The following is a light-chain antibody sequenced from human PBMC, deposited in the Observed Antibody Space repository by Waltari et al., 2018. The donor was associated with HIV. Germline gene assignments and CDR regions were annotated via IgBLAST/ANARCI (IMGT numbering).Light chain of an antibody. CDR1: QSVSSN. V-gene: IGKV3-15*01. CDR3: QQFNNWPYT. CDR2: GAS. J-gene: IGKJ2*01. Sequence: EIVMTQSPATLSVSPVERATLSCRASQSVSSNLAWYQQTPGQAPRLLIYGASTRATGIPARFGGSGSGTEFTLTISSLQSEDFAVYYCQQFNNWPYTFGQGTKL.